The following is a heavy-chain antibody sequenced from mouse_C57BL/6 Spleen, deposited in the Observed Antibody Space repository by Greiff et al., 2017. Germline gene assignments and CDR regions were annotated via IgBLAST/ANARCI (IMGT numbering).Heavy chain of an antibody. CDR1: GYAFTNYL. D-gene: IGHD1-1*01. CDR2: INPGSGGT. Sequence: VQLQQSGAELVRPGTSVKVSCKASGYAFTNYLIEWVTQRPGQGLEWIGVINPGSGGTNYNEKFKGKATLTADKSSSTAYMQLSSLTSEDSAVYFCARSITTAFDYWGKGTTLTVSS. J-gene: IGHJ2*01. V-gene: IGHV1-54*01. CDR3: ARSITTAFDY.